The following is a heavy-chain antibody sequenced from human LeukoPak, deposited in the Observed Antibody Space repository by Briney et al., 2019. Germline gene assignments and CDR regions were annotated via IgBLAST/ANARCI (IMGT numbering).Heavy chain of an antibody. CDR2: IYYGGST. V-gene: IGHV4-61*08. D-gene: IGHD3-16*02. J-gene: IGHJ4*02. Sequence: PSETLSLTCTVSGGSISSGDYYWSWIRQPPGKGLEWIGYIYYGGSTNYNPSLKSRVTISVDTSKNQFSLKLSSVTAADTAVYYCARGGDYDYVWGSYRYNYWGQGTLVTVSS. CDR1: GGSISSGDYY. CDR3: ARGGDYDYVWGSYRYNY.